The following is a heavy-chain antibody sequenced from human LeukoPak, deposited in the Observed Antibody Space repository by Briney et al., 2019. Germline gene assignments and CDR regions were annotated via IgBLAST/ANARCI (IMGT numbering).Heavy chain of an antibody. J-gene: IGHJ4*02. D-gene: IGHD4-17*01. Sequence: SETLSLTCTVSGGSMSSSSYYWGWIRQPPGKGLEWIGSIYYSGSTYYNPSLKSRVTISVDTSKNQFSLKLSSVTAADTAVYYCARHGVTVTTLPSYWGQGTLVTVSS. CDR1: GGSMSSSSYY. CDR3: ARHGVTVTTLPSY. CDR2: IYYSGST. V-gene: IGHV4-39*01.